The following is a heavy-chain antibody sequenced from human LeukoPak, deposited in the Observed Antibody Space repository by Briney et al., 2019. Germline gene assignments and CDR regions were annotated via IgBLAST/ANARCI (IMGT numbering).Heavy chain of an antibody. V-gene: IGHV4-34*01. CDR2: INHSGST. Sequence: PSETLSLTCAVYGGSFSGYYWSWIRQPPGKGLEWIGEINHSGSTNYNPSLKSRVTISVDTSKNQFSLKLSSVTAADTAVYYCARDSGYDSRWFDPWGQGTLVTVSS. J-gene: IGHJ5*02. CDR1: GGSFSGYY. CDR3: ARDSGYDSRWFDP. D-gene: IGHD5-12*01.